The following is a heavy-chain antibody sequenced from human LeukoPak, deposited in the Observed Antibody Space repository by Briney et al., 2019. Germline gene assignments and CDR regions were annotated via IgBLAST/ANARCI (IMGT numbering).Heavy chain of an antibody. CDR2: IYYSGST. CDR3: ARRLVSGWLR. Sequence: PSETLSLTCTVSGGSISSYYWSWIRQPPGKGLEWIGYIYYSGSTNYNPSLKSRVIISVDTSKNQFSLKLSSVTAADTAVYYCARRLVSGWLRWGQGTLVTVSS. D-gene: IGHD6-19*01. CDR1: GGSISSYY. V-gene: IGHV4-59*12. J-gene: IGHJ4*02.